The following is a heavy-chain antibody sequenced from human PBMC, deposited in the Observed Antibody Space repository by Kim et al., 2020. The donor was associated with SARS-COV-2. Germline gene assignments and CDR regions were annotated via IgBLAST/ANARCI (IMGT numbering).Heavy chain of an antibody. CDR3: AKDITQGILTGYYNF. D-gene: IGHD3-9*01. J-gene: IGHJ4*02. CDR1: GFTFDDYA. Sequence: GGSLRLSCAASGFTFDDYAMHWVRQAPGKGLEWVSGISWNSGSIGYADSVKGRFTISRDNAKNSLYLQMNSLRAEDTALYYCAKDITQGILTGYYNFWGQGTLVP. V-gene: IGHV3-9*01. CDR2: ISWNSGSI.